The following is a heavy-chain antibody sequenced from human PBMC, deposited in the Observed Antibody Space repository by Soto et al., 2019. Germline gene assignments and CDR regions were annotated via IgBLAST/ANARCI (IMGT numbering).Heavy chain of an antibody. J-gene: IGHJ6*02. CDR2: IYPCDSDT. CDR3: AIQSGPGGDYYYGMDV. Sequence: ESLKISFKGSGYSFTSYWIGWVRRMPGKGLEWMGIIYPCDSDTRYSPSFQGQVTISADKSISTAYLQWSSLKASDTAMYYCAIQSGPGGDYYYGMDVWGQGTTVTVSS. D-gene: IGHD3-16*01. V-gene: IGHV5-51*01. CDR1: GYSFTSYW.